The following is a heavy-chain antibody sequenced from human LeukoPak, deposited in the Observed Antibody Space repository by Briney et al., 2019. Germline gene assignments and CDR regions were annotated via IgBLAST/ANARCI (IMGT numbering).Heavy chain of an antibody. CDR2: ISGSGTI. CDR1: GGSTNSY. D-gene: IGHD3-10*01. V-gene: IGHV4-4*07. Sequence: TSETLSLTCTVSGGSTNSYWSWIRQPAGKGLEWIGRISGSGTITYNPALQSRLSISIDTSKNQFSLKLMSVTAADTAVYYCARDSGTTGEVKFDPWGQGTLVTVSS. CDR3: ARDSGTTGEVKFDP. J-gene: IGHJ5*02.